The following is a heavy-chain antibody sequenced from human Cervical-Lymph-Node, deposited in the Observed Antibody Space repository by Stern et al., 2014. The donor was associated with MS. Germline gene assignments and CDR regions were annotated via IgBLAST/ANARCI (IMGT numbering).Heavy chain of an antibody. CDR3: ARMGGIIAVSV. Sequence: QVQLQQWGAGLLKPSETLSLTCAVYGGSFSAHYWSWIRQPPGKGLEWIGEISHSGSTNYNPSLKSRVTISVDTSKNQFSLKLNSVTVADTAVYYCARMGGIIAVSVWSQGTLVTVSS. CDR2: ISHSGST. D-gene: IGHD6-19*01. J-gene: IGHJ4*02. V-gene: IGHV4-34*01. CDR1: GGSFSAHY.